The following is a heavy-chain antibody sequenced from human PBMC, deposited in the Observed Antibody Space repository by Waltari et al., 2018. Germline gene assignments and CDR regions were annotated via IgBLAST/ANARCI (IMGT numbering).Heavy chain of an antibody. CDR2: IRYDGSNK. Sequence: QVQLVESGGGVVQPGGSLRLSCAASGFTIRSSGMHWVRQAPGKGLEWVAFIRYDGSNKYYADSVKGRFTISRDNSKNTLYLQMNSLRAEDTAVYYCAKDPGAVAGTSGYWGQGTLVTVSS. CDR1: GFTIRSSG. J-gene: IGHJ4*02. D-gene: IGHD6-19*01. V-gene: IGHV3-30*02. CDR3: AKDPGAVAGTSGY.